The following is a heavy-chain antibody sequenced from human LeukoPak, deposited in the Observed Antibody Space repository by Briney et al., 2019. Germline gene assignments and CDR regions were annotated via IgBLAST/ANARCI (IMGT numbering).Heavy chain of an antibody. J-gene: IGHJ5*02. D-gene: IGHD6-13*01. CDR1: GYTLTNNW. CDR3: VRFALTSSLDH. CDR2: IYPGYSDA. Sequence: GESLKIYCKVSGYTLTNNWIGWVGQVPGKGLEWMGLIYPGYSDAKYSPSFQGQVTLSVDASISTAYLQLTGLRASDTAIYYCVRFALTSSLDHWGQGTLVTVSS. V-gene: IGHV5-51*01.